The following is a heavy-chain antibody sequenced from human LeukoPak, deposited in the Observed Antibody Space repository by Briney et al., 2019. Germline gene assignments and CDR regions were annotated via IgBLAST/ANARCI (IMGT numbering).Heavy chain of an antibody. J-gene: IGHJ6*04. CDR2: ISYEGSNK. D-gene: IGHD2-2*01. Sequence: GRSLKLSCAASGFTFSSYGMHWVRQAPGKGLGWVAVISYEGSNKYYADSGKGRLTISRDNSNNTLYLQMTSLRAEDTAVYYCPRDPTIVVVPCGMDLWGKGTTVTVPS. V-gene: IGHV3-30*03. CDR3: PRDPTIVVVPCGMDL. CDR1: GFTFSSYG.